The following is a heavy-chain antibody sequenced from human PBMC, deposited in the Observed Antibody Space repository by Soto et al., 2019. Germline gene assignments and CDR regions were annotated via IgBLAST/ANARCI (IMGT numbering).Heavy chain of an antibody. D-gene: IGHD3-10*01. CDR1: GFTFRNYW. V-gene: IGHV3-7*01. CDR2: INQNEGEK. J-gene: IGHJ4*02. CDR3: ARGRPPSSGGNFDS. Sequence: EVHLAESGGGLVQPGGSLRVSCTASGFTFRNYWMTWVRQAPGKGLEWVANINQNEGEKYYVDSVKGRFTNSRDNAYNSLYLEMDNLRVDDSAVYFCARGRPPSSGGNFDSWGQGTLVSVSS.